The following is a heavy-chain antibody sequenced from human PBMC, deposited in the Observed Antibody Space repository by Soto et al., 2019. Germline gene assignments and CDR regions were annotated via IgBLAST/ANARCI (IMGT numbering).Heavy chain of an antibody. D-gene: IGHD3-3*01. Sequence: NPSETLSLTCTVSGGSISSYYWNWIRQPPGKGLEWIGYIYYSGSTNYNPSLKSRVTISVDTSKNQFSLKLSSVTAADTAVYYCARVAGSSEWLRYYYYMDVWGKGTTVTVSS. CDR3: ARVAGSSEWLRYYYYMDV. CDR1: GGSISSYY. V-gene: IGHV4-59*12. J-gene: IGHJ6*03. CDR2: IYYSGST.